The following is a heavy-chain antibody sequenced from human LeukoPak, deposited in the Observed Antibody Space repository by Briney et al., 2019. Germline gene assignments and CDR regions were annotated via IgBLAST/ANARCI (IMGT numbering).Heavy chain of an antibody. CDR3: ATLDILTGPIGY. CDR2: IYYSGST. CDR1: GGSISSYY. D-gene: IGHD3-9*01. V-gene: IGHV4-59*12. Sequence: PSETLSLTCTVSGGSISSYYWSWIRQPPGKGLEWIGYIYYSGSTYYNPSLKSRVTISEDTSKNHFSLKLSSVTAADTAVYYCATLDILTGPIGYWGQGTLVTVSS. J-gene: IGHJ4*02.